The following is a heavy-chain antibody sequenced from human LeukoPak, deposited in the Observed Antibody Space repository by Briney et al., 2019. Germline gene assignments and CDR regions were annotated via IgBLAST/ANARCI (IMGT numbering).Heavy chain of an antibody. V-gene: IGHV3-30*02. CDR1: GFTFSTLG. CDR2: IRNDGSIK. J-gene: IGHJ4*02. Sequence: GGSLRLSCAASGFTFSTLGMHWVRQAPGKGLEWVAFIRNDGSIKYYADSVKGRFTISRDNSKNTLYLQMNSLRAEDTAVYYCAKDEDSGSGWYFDYWGQGTLVTVSS. D-gene: IGHD6-19*01. CDR3: AKDEDSGSGWYFDY.